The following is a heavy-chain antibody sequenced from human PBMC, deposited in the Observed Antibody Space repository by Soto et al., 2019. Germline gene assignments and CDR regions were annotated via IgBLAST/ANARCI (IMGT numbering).Heavy chain of an antibody. V-gene: IGHV3-30*18. J-gene: IGHJ5*02. CDR2: ISYDGSNK. D-gene: IGHD2-15*01. CDR3: AKETIIRYCSGGSCYTKNNWFDP. CDR1: GFTFSSYG. Sequence: GGSLRLSCAASGFTFSSYGMHWVRQAPGKGLEWVAVISYDGSNKYYADSGKGRFTISRDNSKNTLYLQMKGLRAEDTAVYYCAKETIIRYCSGGSCYTKNNWFDPWGQGTLVTVSS.